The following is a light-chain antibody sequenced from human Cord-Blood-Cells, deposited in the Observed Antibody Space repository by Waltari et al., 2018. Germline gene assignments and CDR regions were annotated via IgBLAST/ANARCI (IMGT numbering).Light chain of an antibody. CDR1: SSSVGGYNY. Sequence: QSALTQPASVSGPPGQSITIPCTGTSSSVGGYNYVSWYQQHPGKAPKLMIYYFSNRPSGVSNRFSGSKSGNTASLTISGLQAEDEADYYCSSYTSSSTLVFGTVTKVTVL. CDR3: SSYTSSSTLV. CDR2: YFS. J-gene: IGLJ1*01. V-gene: IGLV2-14*01.